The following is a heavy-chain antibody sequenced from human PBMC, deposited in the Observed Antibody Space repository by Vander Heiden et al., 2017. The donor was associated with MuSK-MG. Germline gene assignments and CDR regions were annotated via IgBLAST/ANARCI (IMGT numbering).Heavy chain of an antibody. CDR3: ARVDYFGSTRGGFDP. Sequence: EVQLLESGGGLVQPGGSLRLSCTASGFTFSTNAMTWVRQAPGKGLGWVSSISSNGDSTYYADSVKGRFTISRDNSKSTLYLQMNSLRAEDTALFYCARVDYFGSTRGGFDPWGQGTLVTVSS. CDR1: GFTFSTNA. CDR2: ISSNGDST. D-gene: IGHD3-10*01. V-gene: IGHV3-23*01. J-gene: IGHJ5*02.